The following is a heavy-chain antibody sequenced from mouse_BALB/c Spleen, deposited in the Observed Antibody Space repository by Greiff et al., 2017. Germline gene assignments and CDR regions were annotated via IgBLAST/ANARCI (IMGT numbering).Heavy chain of an antibody. D-gene: IGHD5-1*01. CDR1: GYTFTSYY. CDR3: TRGSTT. J-gene: IGHJ3*01. V-gene: IGHV1S81*02. Sequence: QVQLQQSGAELVKPGASVKLSCKASGYTFTSYYMYWVKQRPGQGLEWIGEINPSNGGTNFNEKFKSKATLPVDKSSSTAYMQLSSLTSEDSAVYYCTRGSTTWGQGTLVTVSA. CDR2: INPSNGGT.